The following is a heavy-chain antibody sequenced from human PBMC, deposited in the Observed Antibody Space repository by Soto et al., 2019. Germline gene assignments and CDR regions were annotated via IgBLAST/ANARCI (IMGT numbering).Heavy chain of an antibody. J-gene: IGHJ4*02. V-gene: IGHV3-53*04. CDR2: IYSGGST. D-gene: IGHD3-3*01. CDR1: GFTVSSNY. Sequence: GGSLRLSCAASGFTVSSNYMSWVRQAPGKGLEWVSVIYSGGSTYYAGSVKGRFTISRNNSKNTLYLQMNSLRAEDTAVYYCARARIWSGYSLDYWGQGTLVTVSS. CDR3: ARARIWSGYSLDY.